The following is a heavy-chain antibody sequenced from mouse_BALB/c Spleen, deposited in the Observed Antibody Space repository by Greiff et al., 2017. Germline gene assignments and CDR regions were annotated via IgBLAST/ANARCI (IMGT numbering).Heavy chain of an antibody. CDR3: AINWDDAMDY. V-gene: IGHV3-2*02. Sequence: EVQLQESGPGLVKPSQSLSLTCTVTGYSITSDYAWNWIRQFPGNKLEWMGYISYSGSTSYNPSLKSRISITRDTSKNQFFLQLNSVTTEDTATYYCAINWDDAMDYWGQGTSVTVSS. J-gene: IGHJ4*01. D-gene: IGHD4-1*01. CDR1: GYSITSDYA. CDR2: ISYSGST.